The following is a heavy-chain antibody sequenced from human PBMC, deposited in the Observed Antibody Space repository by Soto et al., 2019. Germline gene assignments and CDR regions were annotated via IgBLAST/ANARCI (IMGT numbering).Heavy chain of an antibody. CDR1: GGTFSNFA. J-gene: IGHJ6*01. D-gene: IGHD3-10*02. CDR2: IIPIDATV. Sequence: QVQLVQSGAEVKKPGSSVKVSCKASGGTFSNFALISLVRQAPGQGLEWMGGIIPIDATVNYAQKFQGRITLTADASTTTAYMDLGSLSSEDTAVYYCARDLLVFGYTYGDVWGQGTTVTVSS. CDR3: ARDLLVFGYTYGDV. V-gene: IGHV1-69*12.